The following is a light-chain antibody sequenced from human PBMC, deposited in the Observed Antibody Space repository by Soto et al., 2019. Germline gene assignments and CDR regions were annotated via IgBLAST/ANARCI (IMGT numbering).Light chain of an antibody. CDR1: SSDVGGYNY. J-gene: IGLJ2*01. V-gene: IGLV2-8*01. CDR3: RSYAGSNNPVV. Sequence: QSVLTQPPSASGSPGQSVTISCTGTSSDVGGYNYVSWYQQHPGKAPKLMIYEVSKRPSGVPDRFSGSKSGNTASLTVSGLQAEDGADYYCRSYAGSNNPVVFGGGTKVTVL. CDR2: EVS.